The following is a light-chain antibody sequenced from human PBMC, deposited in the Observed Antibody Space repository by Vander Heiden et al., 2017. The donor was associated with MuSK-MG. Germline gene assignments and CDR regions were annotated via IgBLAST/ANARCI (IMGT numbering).Light chain of an antibody. CDR2: GAS. CDR3: HQYGNSPGT. CDR1: QSVSAIY. J-gene: IGKJ1*01. Sequence: EIVLTQSPGTLSLSPGDSATLSCRASQSVSAIYLAWYQQKPGQAPRLLISGASSRATDIPDRFSGSGSGTDFTLTISRLEPEDFAVYYCHQYGNSPGTFGQGTKVEIK. V-gene: IGKV3-20*01.